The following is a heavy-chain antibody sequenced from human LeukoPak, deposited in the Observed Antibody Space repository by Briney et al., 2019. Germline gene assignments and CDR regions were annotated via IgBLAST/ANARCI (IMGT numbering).Heavy chain of an antibody. D-gene: IGHD3-10*01. V-gene: IGHV3-23*01. CDR2: ISGSGGNT. CDR1: GFTFNSYT. Sequence: GGSLRLSCAASGFTFNSYTMTWVRQAPGKGPEWVSGISGSGGNTYYADSVKGRFTISRDNSKNTLYLQMNSLRAEDTAVYSCAKDRMLRRVVPTTTDYWGQGTLVTVSS. CDR3: AKDRMLRRVVPTTTDY. J-gene: IGHJ4*01.